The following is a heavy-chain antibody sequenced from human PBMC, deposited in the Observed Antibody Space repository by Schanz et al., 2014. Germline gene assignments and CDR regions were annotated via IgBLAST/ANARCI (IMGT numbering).Heavy chain of an antibody. J-gene: IGHJ4*02. V-gene: IGHV3-23*01. CDR1: GFTFSTYA. CDR2: ISGSGGST. D-gene: IGHD3-22*01. Sequence: EVQLLDSGGGLVQPGGSPRLSCAASGFTFSTYAMSWVRQAPGKGLEWVSAISGSGGSTYYADSVKGRFTISRDNSKNTLYLQMNSLRAEDTAVYYCAKDPGHGDYDYYFDYWGQGTLVTVSS. CDR3: AKDPGHGDYDYYFDY.